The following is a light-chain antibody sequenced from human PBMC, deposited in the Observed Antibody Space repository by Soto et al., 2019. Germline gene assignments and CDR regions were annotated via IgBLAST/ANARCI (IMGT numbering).Light chain of an antibody. CDR1: SSNIGSNY. Sequence: VLTQPPSASGTPGQRVTISCSGSSSNIGSNYVYWYQQLPGTAPKLLIYRNNQRPSGVPDRFSGSKSGTSASLAISGLRSEDEADYYCAAWDDSMSGYVFGTGTKVTVL. CDR2: RNN. V-gene: IGLV1-47*01. CDR3: AAWDDSMSGYV. J-gene: IGLJ1*01.